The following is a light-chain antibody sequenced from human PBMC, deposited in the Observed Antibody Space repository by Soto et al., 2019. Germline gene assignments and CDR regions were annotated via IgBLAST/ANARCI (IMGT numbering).Light chain of an antibody. CDR3: KQYNSYWT. Sequence: IQFTQSPSTLSASLGDTVTMPCRASQSISRWLSWYQQKAGKAPKLLIYDASTLQSGVASRLSGSMSGTEFTLTITGLQPDDAATYYCKQYNSYWTFGPGTKV. J-gene: IGKJ1*01. V-gene: IGKV1-5*01. CDR2: DAS. CDR1: QSISRW.